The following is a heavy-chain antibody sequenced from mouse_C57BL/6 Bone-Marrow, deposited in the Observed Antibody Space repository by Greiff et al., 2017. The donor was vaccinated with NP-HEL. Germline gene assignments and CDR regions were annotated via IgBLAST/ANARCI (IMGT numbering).Heavy chain of an antibody. D-gene: IGHD2-2*01. CDR1: GYTFTSYW. J-gene: IGHJ3*01. CDR3: AIYGYDDGGFAY. Sequence: QLQQPGAELVRPGTSVKLSCKASGYTFTSYWMHWVKQRPGQGLEWIGVIDPSDSYTNYNQKFKGKATLTVDTSSSTAYMQLSSLTSEDSAVYYCAIYGYDDGGFAYWGQGTLVTVSA. CDR2: IDPSDSYT. V-gene: IGHV1-59*01.